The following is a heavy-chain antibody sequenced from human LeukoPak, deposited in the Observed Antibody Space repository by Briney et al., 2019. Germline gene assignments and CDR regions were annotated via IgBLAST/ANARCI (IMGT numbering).Heavy chain of an antibody. Sequence: KSSETLSLTCTVSGDSISSSSYYWGWIRQPPGKGLEWIGSIYYSGSTYYNPSLKSRVTISVDTSKNQFSLKLSSVTAADTAVYYRSRLDGKVEMAIDYWGQGTLVTVSS. CDR3: SRLDGKVEMAIDY. J-gene: IGHJ4*02. D-gene: IGHD5-24*01. CDR2: IYYSGST. V-gene: IGHV4-39*01. CDR1: GDSISSSSYY.